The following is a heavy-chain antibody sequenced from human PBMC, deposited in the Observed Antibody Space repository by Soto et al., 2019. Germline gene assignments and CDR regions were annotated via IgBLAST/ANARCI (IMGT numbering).Heavy chain of an antibody. CDR2: INAGNGNT. CDR3: ARDFEGYCSSTSCYPGSYGMDV. J-gene: IGHJ6*02. V-gene: IGHV1-3*01. Sequence: ASVKVSCKASGYTFTSYAMHWVRQAPGQRLEWMGWINAGNGNTKYSQKFQGRVTITRDTSASTAYMELSSLRSEDTAVYYCARDFEGYCSSTSCYPGSYGMDVWGQGTTVTVSS. CDR1: GYTFTSYA. D-gene: IGHD2-2*01.